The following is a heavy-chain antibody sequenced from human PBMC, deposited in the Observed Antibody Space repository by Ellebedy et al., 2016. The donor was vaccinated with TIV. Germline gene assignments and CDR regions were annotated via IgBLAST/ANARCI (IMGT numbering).Heavy chain of an antibody. Sequence: GESLKISCKGSGYSFTSYWIGWVRQMPGKGLEWMGIIYPGDSDTRYSPSFQGQVTISADKSISTAYLQWSSLKASDTAMYYCARSSTIQLWIEHAFDIWGQGTMVTVSS. CDR3: ARSSTIQLWIEHAFDI. V-gene: IGHV5-51*01. J-gene: IGHJ3*02. CDR2: IYPGDSDT. CDR1: GYSFTSYW. D-gene: IGHD5-18*01.